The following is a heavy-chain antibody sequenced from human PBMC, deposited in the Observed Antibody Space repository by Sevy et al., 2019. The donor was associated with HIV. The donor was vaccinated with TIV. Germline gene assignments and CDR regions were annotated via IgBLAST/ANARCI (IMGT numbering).Heavy chain of an antibody. D-gene: IGHD3-10*01. J-gene: IGHJ6*03. V-gene: IGHV1-69*10. Sequence: ASVKVSCKASGGTFSSYAISWVRQAPGQGLEWMGGIIPILGIANYAQKFQGRVTITADKSTSTAYMELSSLRSEDTAVYYCASSSISFQGVQGHYYYYMDVWGKGTTVTVSS. CDR2: IIPILGIA. CDR1: GGTFSSYA. CDR3: ASSSISFQGVQGHYYYYMDV.